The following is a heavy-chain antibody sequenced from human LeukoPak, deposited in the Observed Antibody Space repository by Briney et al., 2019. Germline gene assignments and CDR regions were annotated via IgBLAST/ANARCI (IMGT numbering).Heavy chain of an antibody. D-gene: IGHD2-15*01. CDR2: INHSGST. V-gene: IGHV4-34*01. CDR3: ASSYCSGGSCYYYGMDV. J-gene: IGHJ6*02. Sequence: PSETLSLTCAVYGGSFSGYYWSWIRQPPGKGLEWIGEINHSGSTNYNPSLKSRVTISVDTSKNQFSLKLSSVTAADTAVYYCASSYCSGGSCYYYGMDVWGQGTTVTVSS. CDR1: GGSFSGYY.